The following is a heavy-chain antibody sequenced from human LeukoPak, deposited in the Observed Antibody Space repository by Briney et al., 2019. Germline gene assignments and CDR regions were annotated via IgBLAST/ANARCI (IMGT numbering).Heavy chain of an antibody. CDR1: GFNLNMFA. D-gene: IGHD2-15*01. J-gene: IGHJ4*02. CDR3: AKEQRIRHCSEGVCMEGYYFDY. CDR2: LSRSGTTT. Sequence: GGSLRLSCTGTGFNLNMFAMHWVRQAPGKGLEWVPGLSRSGTTTNYADSVKGRFTISRDRSQHTMFLQLNSLRPEDTAVYYCAKEQRIRHCSEGVCMEGYYFDYWGQGTLVTVSS. V-gene: IGHV3-23*01.